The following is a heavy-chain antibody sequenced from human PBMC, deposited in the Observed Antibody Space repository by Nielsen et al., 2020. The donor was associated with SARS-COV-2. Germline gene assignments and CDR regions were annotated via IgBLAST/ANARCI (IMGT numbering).Heavy chain of an antibody. CDR2: ISAYNGNT. J-gene: IGHJ6*03. CDR3: ARGAMDGYSSSWYLYYYYYMDV. CDR1: GYTFTSYD. Sequence: ASVKVSCKASGYTFTSYDINWVRQAPGQGLEWMGWISAYNGNTNYAQKLQGRVTMTTDTSTSTAYMELRSLRSDDTAVYYCARGAMDGYSSSWYLYYYYYMDVWGKGTTVTVSS. D-gene: IGHD6-13*01. V-gene: IGHV1-18*01.